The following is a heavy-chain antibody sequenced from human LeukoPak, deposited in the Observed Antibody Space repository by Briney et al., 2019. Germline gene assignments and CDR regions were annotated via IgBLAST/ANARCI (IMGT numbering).Heavy chain of an antibody. J-gene: IGHJ4*02. CDR2: ISGSGGST. CDR3: ARLYCSGGSCYRSFDY. Sequence: PGASLRLSCAASGFTFSSYAMSWVRQAPGKGLEWVSAISGSGGSTYYADSVKGRFTISRDNAKNSLYLQMNSLRAEDTAVYYCARLYCSGGSCYRSFDYWGQGTLVTVSS. D-gene: IGHD2-15*01. CDR1: GFTFSSYA. V-gene: IGHV3-23*01.